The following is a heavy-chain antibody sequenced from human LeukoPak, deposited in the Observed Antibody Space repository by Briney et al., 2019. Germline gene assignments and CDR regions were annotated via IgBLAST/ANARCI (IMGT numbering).Heavy chain of an antibody. V-gene: IGHV4-59*08. Sequence: PSETLSLTCTVSGGSISSYYWSWIRQPPGKGLEWIGYTYYSGSTNYNPSLKSRLTISVDTSKNQFSLKLSSVTAADTAVYYCARQTDFWSGYYYRDAFDIWGQGTRVTVSS. CDR1: GGSISSYY. CDR3: ARQTDFWSGYYYRDAFDI. CDR2: TYYSGST. J-gene: IGHJ3*02. D-gene: IGHD3-3*01.